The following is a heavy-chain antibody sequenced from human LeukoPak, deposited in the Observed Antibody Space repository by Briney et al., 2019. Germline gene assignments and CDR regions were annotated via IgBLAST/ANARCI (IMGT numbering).Heavy chain of an antibody. D-gene: IGHD6-13*01. Sequence: APVKVSCKASGYTFTGDFIHWVRQAPGQGLEWMGWINSDSGGTNYARKFQGRVTMTRDTSISTAYMELSSLRSEDTAVYYCARGDYSSSWYLPANWGQGTLVTVSS. CDR3: ARGDYSSSWYLPAN. CDR2: INSDSGGT. V-gene: IGHV1-2*02. CDR1: GYTFTGDF. J-gene: IGHJ4*02.